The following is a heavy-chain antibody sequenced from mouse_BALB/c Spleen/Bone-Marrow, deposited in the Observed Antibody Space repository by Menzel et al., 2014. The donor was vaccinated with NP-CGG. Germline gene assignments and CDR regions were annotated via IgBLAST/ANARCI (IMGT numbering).Heavy chain of an antibody. Sequence: EVKLMESGGGLVQPGGSLKLSCAASGFTFSSYGMSWVRQTPDKRLELVATINSNGDSTYYPDSVKGRFTISRDNAKNILYLKMSSRKSEDIAMYYCARGLGFFDYWGQGTTLTVSS. V-gene: IGHV5-6-3*01. CDR2: INSNGDST. CDR3: ARGLGFFDY. J-gene: IGHJ2*01. CDR1: GFTFSSYG. D-gene: IGHD4-1*01.